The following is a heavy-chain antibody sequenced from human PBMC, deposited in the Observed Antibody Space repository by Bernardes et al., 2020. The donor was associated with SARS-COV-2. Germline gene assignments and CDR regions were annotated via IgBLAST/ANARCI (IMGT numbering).Heavy chain of an antibody. CDR1: GYTFTDYY. CDR3: ATDIVATISVVLYY. J-gene: IGHJ4*02. CDR2: INPDSAYT. D-gene: IGHD5-12*01. V-gene: IGHV1-2*02. Sequence: ASVKVSCKASGYTFTDYYMHWVRQAPGQGLEWMGWINPDSAYTNYAQKFQGRVTMTRDTSISTAYMELSRLRSDDTAVYYCATDIVATISVVLYYWGQGTLVTVSS.